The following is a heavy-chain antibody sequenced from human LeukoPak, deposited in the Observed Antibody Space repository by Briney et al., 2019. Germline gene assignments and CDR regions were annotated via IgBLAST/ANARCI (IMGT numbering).Heavy chain of an antibody. CDR1: GFPFSSNA. CDR3: ARPVYDILTGYYFDAFDI. J-gene: IGHJ3*02. V-gene: IGHV3-30*14. D-gene: IGHD3-9*01. Sequence: PGRSLRLSCAVSGFPFSSNAIHWVRQAPGKGLEWVAVMSHDGNFKYYADSVKGRVTISRDNSMSTFFLQMNSLTTEDTAVYYCARPVYDILTGYYFDAFDIWGQGTMVTVSS. CDR2: MSHDGNFK.